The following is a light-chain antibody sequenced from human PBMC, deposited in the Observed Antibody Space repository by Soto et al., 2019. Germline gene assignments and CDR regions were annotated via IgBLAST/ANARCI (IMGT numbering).Light chain of an antibody. V-gene: IGKV3-20*01. CDR3: QQYGSSPQT. CDR2: GAS. J-gene: IGKJ1*01. Sequence: EIVLTQSPGTLSLSPGERATLSCRASQSVSSSYLAWYQQKPGQAPRLLFYGASSRATGIPDRFSGSGSGKFFTLTIRRLEPEDFAEYYCQQYGSSPQTFGQGTKVEIK. CDR1: QSVSSSY.